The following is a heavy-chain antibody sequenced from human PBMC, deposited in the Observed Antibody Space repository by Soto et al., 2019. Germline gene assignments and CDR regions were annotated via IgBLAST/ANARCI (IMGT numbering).Heavy chain of an antibody. J-gene: IGHJ4*02. CDR1: GDSVSSGGAY. Sequence: QVQLQESGPGLVKPSQTLSLTCTVSGDSVSSGGAYWSWIRQHPGKGLEWIGYIYYSGSANYTPSLKSRLTISLDTSQNQVSLRLSSVTAADTAVYYCARLKSRYYKIISYSFDYWGQGTLVTVSS. CDR3: ARLKSRYYKIISYSFDY. D-gene: IGHD3-10*01. CDR2: IYYSGSA. V-gene: IGHV4-31*03.